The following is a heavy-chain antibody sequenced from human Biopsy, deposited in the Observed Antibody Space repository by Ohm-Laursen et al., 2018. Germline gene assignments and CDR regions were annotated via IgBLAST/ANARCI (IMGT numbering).Heavy chain of an antibody. CDR2: IRSGGDYM. V-gene: IGHV3-21*01. D-gene: IGHD1-1*01. J-gene: IGHJ4*02. CDR1: GFTFNNYG. CDR3: ARDQRGPSLLEAKLTPNYFDY. Sequence: SLRLSCSASGFTFNNYGVQWVRQAPGKGLEWVSSIRSGGDYMFYADSVKGRFTISRDNAKNSLYLQMNSLRAEDTAVYYCARDQRGPSLLEAKLTPNYFDYWGRGSLVTVSS.